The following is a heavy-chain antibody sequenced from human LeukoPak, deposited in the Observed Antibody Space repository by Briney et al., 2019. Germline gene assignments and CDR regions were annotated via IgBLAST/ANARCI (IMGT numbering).Heavy chain of an antibody. Sequence: PGGSLRLSCAASGFTFSSYWMHWVRQAPGKGLVWVSRINSDGGSTTYADSVKGRFTISRDNAKKTLYLQMNSLRVADTAVYYCVRDIGAVAGTDDYWGQGTLVTVSS. V-gene: IGHV3-74*01. CDR2: INSDGGST. CDR3: VRDIGAVAGTDDY. CDR1: GFTFSSYW. J-gene: IGHJ4*02. D-gene: IGHD6-19*01.